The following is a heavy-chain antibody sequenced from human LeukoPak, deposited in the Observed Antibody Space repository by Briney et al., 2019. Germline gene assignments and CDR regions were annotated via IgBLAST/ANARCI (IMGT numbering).Heavy chain of an antibody. CDR1: GGSISSYY. D-gene: IGHD2-2*01. Sequence: PSETLSLTCTVSGGSISSYYWSWIRQPAGKGLEWIGRIYTSGSTNYNPSLKSRVTMSVDTSKNQFSLKLSSVTAADTAVYYCARDGSPSLYYYYYMDAWGKGTTVTVSS. CDR3: ARDGSPSLYYYYYMDA. V-gene: IGHV4-4*07. J-gene: IGHJ6*03. CDR2: IYTSGST.